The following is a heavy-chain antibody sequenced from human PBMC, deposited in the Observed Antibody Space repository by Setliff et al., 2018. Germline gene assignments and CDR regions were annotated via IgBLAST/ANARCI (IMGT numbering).Heavy chain of an antibody. J-gene: IGHJ4*02. CDR1: GYSFRNFG. Sequence: ASVKVSCKASGYSFRNFGITWVRQAPGQGLEWMGWISGYNGNTNYAQNLQGRVTITTDPSSRTAYMELRSLRSDDTAVYYCARAGLASAGRKGIFDHWGQGTLVTVSS. D-gene: IGHD6-13*01. CDR3: ARAGLASAGRKGIFDH. CDR2: ISGYNGNT. V-gene: IGHV1-18*01.